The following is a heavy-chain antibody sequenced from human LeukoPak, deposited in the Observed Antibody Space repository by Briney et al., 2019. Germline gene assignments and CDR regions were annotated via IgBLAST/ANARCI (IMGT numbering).Heavy chain of an antibody. CDR1: GGSISSGDYY. Sequence: PSETLSLTCTVSGGSISSGDYYWSWIRQPPGKGLEWIGYIYYSGSTYYNPSLKSRVTISVDTSKNQFSLKLGSVTAADTAVYYWARAWGSGAFDIWGQGTMVTVSS. CDR2: IYYSGST. J-gene: IGHJ3*02. CDR3: ARAWGSGAFDI. D-gene: IGHD7-27*01. V-gene: IGHV4-30-4*08.